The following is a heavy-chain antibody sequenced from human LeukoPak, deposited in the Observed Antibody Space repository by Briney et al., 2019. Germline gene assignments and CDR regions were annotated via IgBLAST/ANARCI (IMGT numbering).Heavy chain of an antibody. CDR3: ARAVGYCSGGSCHNWFDP. J-gene: IGHJ5*02. CDR2: IYHSGST. V-gene: IGHV4-38-2*02. CDR1: GYSISSGYY. Sequence: SETLSLTCTVSGYSISSGYYWGWIRQPPGKGLEWIGSIYHSGSTYYNPSLKSRVTISVDTSKNQFSLKLSSVTAADTAVYYCARAVGYCSGGSCHNWFDPWGQGTLVTVSS. D-gene: IGHD2-15*01.